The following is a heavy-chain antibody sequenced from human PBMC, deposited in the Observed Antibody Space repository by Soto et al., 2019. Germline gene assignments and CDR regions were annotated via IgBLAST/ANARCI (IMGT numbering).Heavy chain of an antibody. CDR2: ISGSGGNI. J-gene: IGHJ4*02. CDR1: GFTFSSYA. Sequence: GGSLRLSCAASGFTFSSYAMSWVRQSPGKGLEWVSVISGSGGNIYYADSVKGRFTISRDNSKSTLYLHMNGLRAEDTALYYCVRDFDSWGQGTLVTVSS. V-gene: IGHV3-23*01. CDR3: VRDFDS.